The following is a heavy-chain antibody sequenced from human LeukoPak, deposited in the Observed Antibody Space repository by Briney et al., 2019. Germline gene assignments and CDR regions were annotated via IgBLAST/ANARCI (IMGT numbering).Heavy chain of an antibody. CDR2: IRTDGSQI. Sequence: GGSLRLSCVASGFTFSSYWMTWVRQAPGKGLEWVANIRTDGSQIYYVDSVRGRFTISRDNAKNSLYLQMNSLRAEDTAVYYCAELGITMIGGVWGKGTTVTISS. J-gene: IGHJ6*04. CDR1: GFTFSSYW. V-gene: IGHV3-7*01. CDR3: AELGITMIGGV. D-gene: IGHD3-10*02.